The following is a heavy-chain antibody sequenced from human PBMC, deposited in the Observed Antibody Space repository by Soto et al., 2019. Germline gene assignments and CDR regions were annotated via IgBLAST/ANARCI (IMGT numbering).Heavy chain of an antibody. V-gene: IGHV3-7*03. J-gene: IGHJ1*01. D-gene: IGHD6-19*01. Sequence: GGSLRLSCVTSGFTFSSFWMSWVRQAPGKGLEWVANIKQDGSVRYYVDSVKGRFTISRDNAINSLYLQMNSLRAEDTALYYCAKGPLSIAVAGTRYFQHWGQGTLVTVS. CDR2: IKQDGSVR. CDR3: AKGPLSIAVAGTRYFQH. CDR1: GFTFSSFW.